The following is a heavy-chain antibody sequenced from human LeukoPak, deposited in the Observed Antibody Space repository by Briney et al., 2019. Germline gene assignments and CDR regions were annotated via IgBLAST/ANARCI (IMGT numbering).Heavy chain of an antibody. CDR2: FDPEDGEA. Sequence: ASVKVSCKVSGYTLTELSMHWVRQAPGKGLEWMGGFDPEDGEAIYAQKFQGRVNMTEDTSTDTAYMELSSLRSGDTAVYYCATPYSSSSEFDCWGQGTLVTVSS. J-gene: IGHJ4*02. CDR1: GYTLTELS. V-gene: IGHV1-24*01. D-gene: IGHD6-6*01. CDR3: ATPYSSSSEFDC.